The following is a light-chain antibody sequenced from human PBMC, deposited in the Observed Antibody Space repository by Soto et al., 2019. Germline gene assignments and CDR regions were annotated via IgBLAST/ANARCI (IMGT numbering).Light chain of an antibody. CDR3: QHQGT. Sequence: EIVMTQSPATLSVSPGERATLSCRASQSVSSNLAWYQQKPGQAPRLLIYGASTRATGIPARFSGSGSGTEFTLTISSLQSEDFAVYCCQHQGTLGQGTKLEIK. CDR2: GAS. CDR1: QSVSSN. J-gene: IGKJ2*01. V-gene: IGKV3-15*01.